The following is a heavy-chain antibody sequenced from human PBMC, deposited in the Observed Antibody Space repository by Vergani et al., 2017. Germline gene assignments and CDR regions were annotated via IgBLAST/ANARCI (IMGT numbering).Heavy chain of an antibody. D-gene: IGHD5-18*01. CDR3: ARGRSGYSYAQGGIYYYYYYMDV. J-gene: IGHJ6*03. CDR1: GGSFSGYY. V-gene: IGHV4-34*01. CDR2: INHSGST. Sequence: QVQLQQWGAGLLKPSETLSLTCAVYGGSFSGYYWSWIRQPPGKGLEWIGEINHSGSTNYNPSLKSRVTISVDTSKNQFSLKLSSVTAADTAVYYCARGRSGYSYAQGGIYYYYYYMDVWGKGTTVTVSS.